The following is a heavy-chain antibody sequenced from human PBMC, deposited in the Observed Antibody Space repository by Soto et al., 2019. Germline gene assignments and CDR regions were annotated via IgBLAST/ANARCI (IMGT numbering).Heavy chain of an antibody. Sequence: GGSLRLSCTASGFTFGDYAMSWFRQAPGKGLEWVGFIRSKAYGGTTEYAASVKGRFTISSDDSKSIAYLQMNSLKTEDTAVYYCTSYYYDSSGYSLYYFDYWGQGTLVTVSS. CDR1: GFTFGDYA. CDR3: TSYYYDSSGYSLYYFDY. D-gene: IGHD3-22*01. CDR2: IRSKAYGGTT. J-gene: IGHJ4*02. V-gene: IGHV3-49*03.